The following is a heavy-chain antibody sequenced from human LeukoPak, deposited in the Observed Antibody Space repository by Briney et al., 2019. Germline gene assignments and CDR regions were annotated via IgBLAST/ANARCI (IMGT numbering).Heavy chain of an antibody. CDR2: IGGSGGST. D-gene: IGHD5-18*01. Sequence: GGSLRLSCAASGFTFSSYAMSWVRQAPGKGLEWVSAIGGSGGSTYNADSVKGRFTISRDNSKNTLYLQMNSLRAEDTAVYYCAKGTASSWWYFDLWGRGTLVTVSS. J-gene: IGHJ2*01. V-gene: IGHV3-23*01. CDR3: AKGTASSWWYFDL. CDR1: GFTFSSYA.